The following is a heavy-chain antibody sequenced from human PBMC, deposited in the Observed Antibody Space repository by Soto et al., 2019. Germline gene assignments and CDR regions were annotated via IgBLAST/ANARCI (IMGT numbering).Heavy chain of an antibody. CDR2: IWYDGSNK. CDR3: VRDLNGWYFDY. D-gene: IGHD6-19*01. Sequence: QVQLVESGGGVVQPGTSLRLSCAASGFTFSLYGMHWVRQAPGKGLEWVAIIWYDGSNKYYGDSVKGRFTISRDNSKNTLYLQMTSLRAEDTAMYCWVRDLNGWYFDYWGQGTLVTVSS. CDR1: GFTFSLYG. J-gene: IGHJ4*02. V-gene: IGHV3-33*01.